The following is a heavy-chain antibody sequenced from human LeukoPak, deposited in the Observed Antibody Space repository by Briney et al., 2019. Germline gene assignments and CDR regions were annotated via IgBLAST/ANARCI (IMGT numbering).Heavy chain of an antibody. CDR3: ARGHKRLAAAAYDY. D-gene: IGHD6-13*01. CDR1: GDSISSYY. CDR2: INHSGST. Sequence: SETLSLTCTVSGDSISSYYWSWIRQPPGKGLEWIGEINHSGSTNYNPSLKSRVTTSVDTSKNQFSLKLSSVTAADTAVYYCARGHKRLAAAAYDYWGQGTLVTVSS. J-gene: IGHJ4*02. V-gene: IGHV4-34*01.